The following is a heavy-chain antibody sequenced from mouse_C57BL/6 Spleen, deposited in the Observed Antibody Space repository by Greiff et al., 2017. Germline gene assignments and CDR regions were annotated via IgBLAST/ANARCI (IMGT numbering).Heavy chain of an antibody. J-gene: IGHJ3*01. V-gene: IGHV5-12*01. D-gene: IGHD2-4*01. CDR2: ISNGGGST. Sequence: EVKLVESGGGLVQPGGSLKLSCAASGFTFSDYYMYWVRQTPEKRLEWVAYISNGGGSTYYPDTVKGRFTISRDNAKNTLYLQMSRLKSEDTAIYYSARHGGYDYPFAYWGQGTLVTVSA. CDR3: ARHGGYDYPFAY. CDR1: GFTFSDYY.